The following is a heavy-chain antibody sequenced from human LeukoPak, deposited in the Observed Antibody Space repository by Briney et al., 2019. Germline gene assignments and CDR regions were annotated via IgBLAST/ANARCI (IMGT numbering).Heavy chain of an antibody. CDR2: ISSSSSYI. J-gene: IGHJ4*02. V-gene: IGHV3-21*01. D-gene: IGHD3-10*01. CDR1: GFTFSSYS. Sequence: GGSLRLSCAASGFTFSSYSMNWVRQAPGKGLEWVSSISSSSSYIYYADSVKGRFTISRDNAKNSLYLQMNSLRAEDTAVYYCARGPYYYGSGSYFYFDYWGQGTLVTVSS. CDR3: ARGPYYYGSGSYFYFDY.